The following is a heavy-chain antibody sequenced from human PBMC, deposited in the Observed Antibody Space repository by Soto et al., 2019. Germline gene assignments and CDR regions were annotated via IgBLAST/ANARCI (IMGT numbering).Heavy chain of an antibody. V-gene: IGHV1-2*04. Sequence: ASVKVSCKASGYTFTGYYMHWVRQAPGQGLEWMGWINPNSGGTNYAQKFQGWATMTRDTSISTAYMELSRLRSDDTAVYYCARTSYRTIFGVEATEYFQHWGQGTLVTVSS. CDR2: INPNSGGT. CDR3: ARTSYRTIFGVEATEYFQH. D-gene: IGHD3-3*01. J-gene: IGHJ1*01. CDR1: GYTFTGYY.